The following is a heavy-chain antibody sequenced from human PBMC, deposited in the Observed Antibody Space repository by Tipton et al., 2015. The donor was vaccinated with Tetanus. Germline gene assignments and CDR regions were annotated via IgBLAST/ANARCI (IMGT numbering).Heavy chain of an antibody. J-gene: IGHJ4*02. CDR1: GDSISSAGYS. V-gene: IGHV4-30-4*07. D-gene: IGHD1-26*01. CDR3: ARGLPREPFYLDY. CDR2: IYYTALT. Sequence: TLSLTCAVSGDSISSAGYSWSWIRQPPGKGLEWIGNIYYTALTSYTPSLSSRVTISVDSSKNHFSLNLTSVTAADTAVYFCARGLPREPFYLDYWGQGNQVTVSS.